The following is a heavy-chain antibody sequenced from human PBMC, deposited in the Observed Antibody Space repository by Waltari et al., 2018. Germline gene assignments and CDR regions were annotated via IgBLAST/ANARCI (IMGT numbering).Heavy chain of an antibody. CDR3: ATEQWLGYTY. J-gene: IGHJ4*02. CDR1: GYTFTSYD. D-gene: IGHD6-19*01. CDR2: FDPEDGET. V-gene: IGHV1-24*01. Sequence: QVQLVQSGAEVKKPGASVKVSCKASGYTFTSYDINWVRQATGQGLEWMGGFDPEDGETIYAQKFQGRVTMTEDTSTDTAYMELSSLRSEDTAVYYCATEQWLGYTYWGQGTLVTGSS.